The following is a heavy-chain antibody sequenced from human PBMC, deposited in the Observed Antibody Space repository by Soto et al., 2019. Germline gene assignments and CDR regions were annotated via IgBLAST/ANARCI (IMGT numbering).Heavy chain of an antibody. D-gene: IGHD1-1*01. Sequence: QVHLVQSGAEVKKPGASVKVSCKASGYTFTSYGITWVRQAPGQVLEWMGWISAHNGNTDYAQKLQSRVIVTRDTSTCTAYMELRSLRSDDTAVYSCARGRYGDYWGKGALVPVSS. V-gene: IGHV1-18*01. CDR1: GYTFTSYG. J-gene: IGHJ4*02. CDR3: ARGRYGDY. CDR2: ISAHNGNT.